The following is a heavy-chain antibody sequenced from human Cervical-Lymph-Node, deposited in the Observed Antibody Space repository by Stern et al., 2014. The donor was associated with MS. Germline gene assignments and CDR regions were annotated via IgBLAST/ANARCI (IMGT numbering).Heavy chain of an antibody. CDR2: LHPRDSAI. J-gene: IGHJ4*02. V-gene: IGHV5-51*03. CDR1: AYTFTNFW. Sequence: EVQLVESGAEVKKPGESLKISCQGSAYTFTNFWIAWVRQVPGQGLEWMGFLHPRDSAIPSIPSFQGPVTISVDKSISTAYLQWSSLKPSDTAMYYCARFHSNSGLDFWGQGTLVTVSS. CDR3: ARFHSNSGLDF. D-gene: IGHD6-6*01.